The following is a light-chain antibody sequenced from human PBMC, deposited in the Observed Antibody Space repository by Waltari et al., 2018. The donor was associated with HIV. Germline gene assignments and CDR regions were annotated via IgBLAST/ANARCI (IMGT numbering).Light chain of an antibody. J-gene: IGKJ5*01. CDR3: MQALQTPLIT. V-gene: IGKV2-28*01. Sequence: DIVMTQSPLSLPVTPGEPASISCRSRQSLLNSNGFNYLDWYLQKPGQSPRLLIYLGSTRAPGVPDRFSGSGSGTDFTLKISRVEAEDVGVYYCMQALQTPLITFGQGTRLEI. CDR2: LGS. CDR1: QSLLNSNGFNY.